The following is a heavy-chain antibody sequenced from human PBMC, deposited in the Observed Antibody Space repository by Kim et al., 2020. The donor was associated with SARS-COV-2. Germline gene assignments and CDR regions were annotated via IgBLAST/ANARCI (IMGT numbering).Heavy chain of an antibody. Sequence: GGSLRLSCAAYGFTFSSYWMHWVRQAPGKGLVWVSRINSDGSSTSYADSVKGRFTISRDNAKNTLYLQMNSLRAEDTAVYYCARDRSSSWYYYGMDVWGQGTTVTVSS. CDR3: ARDRSSSWYYYGMDV. CDR2: INSDGSST. V-gene: IGHV3-74*01. J-gene: IGHJ6*02. D-gene: IGHD6-13*01. CDR1: GFTFSSYW.